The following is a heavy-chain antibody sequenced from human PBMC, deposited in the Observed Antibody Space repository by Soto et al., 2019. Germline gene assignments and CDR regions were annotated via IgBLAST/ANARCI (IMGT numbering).Heavy chain of an antibody. CDR2: INHSGST. V-gene: IGHV4-34*01. CDR3: ERGIAARASKVYYYYYYYMDV. Sequence: SETLSLTCAVYGGSFSGYYWSWIRQPPGKGLEWIGEINHSGSTNYNPSLKSRVTISVDTSKNQFSLKLSSVTAADTAVYYCERGIAARASKVYYYYYYYMDVWGNGTTVTDYS. CDR1: GGSFSGYY. D-gene: IGHD6-13*01. J-gene: IGHJ6*03.